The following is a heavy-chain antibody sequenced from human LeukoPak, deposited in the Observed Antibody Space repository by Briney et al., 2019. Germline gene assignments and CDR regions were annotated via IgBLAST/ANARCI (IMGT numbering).Heavy chain of an antibody. CDR2: IYYSGNT. J-gene: IGHJ4*02. CDR1: GDSISTSNSY. CDR3: ARQGIYGSGSYTNY. Sequence: NPSETLSLTCTVSGDSISTSNSYWGWIRQPPGKGLEWIGSIYYSGNTYYNASLKSRVTISVATSKTQFSLTLTSVPAADTAVYYCARQGIYGSGSYTNYWGQGTLVTVSS. V-gene: IGHV4-39*01. D-gene: IGHD3-10*01.